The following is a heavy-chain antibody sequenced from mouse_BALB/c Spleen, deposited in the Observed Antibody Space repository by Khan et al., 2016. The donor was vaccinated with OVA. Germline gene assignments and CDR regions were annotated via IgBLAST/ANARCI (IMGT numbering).Heavy chain of an antibody. J-gene: IGHJ3*01. CDR3: ARGNYYGSNSWFGY. CDR2: ILTGSGST. D-gene: IGHD1-1*01. V-gene: IGHV1-9*01. Sequence: QMQLEESGAELMKPGASVKISCKATGYTFSSYWIEWVKQRPGHGIEWIGEILTGSGSTNYNEKFKDKVTFTPDTSSNTAYLQLNSLTSEDSAVYYCARGNYYGSNSWFGYWGQGTLVTVSA. CDR1: GYTFSSYW.